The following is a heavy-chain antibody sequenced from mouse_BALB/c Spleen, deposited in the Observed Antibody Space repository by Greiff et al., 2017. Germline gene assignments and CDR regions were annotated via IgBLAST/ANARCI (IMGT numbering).Heavy chain of an antibody. V-gene: IGHV1S81*02. CDR3: TRSYYYGSSPFAY. CDR2: INPSNGDT. Sequence: VQLQQSGAELVTPGASVKLSCKASGYTFTSYYVYWVKQRPGQGLEWIGEINPSNGDTNFNEKFKSKATLTVDKSSSTAYMQLSSLTSEDSAVYYCTRSYYYGSSPFAYWGRGTLVTVSA. J-gene: IGHJ3*01. CDR1: GYTFTSYY. D-gene: IGHD1-1*01.